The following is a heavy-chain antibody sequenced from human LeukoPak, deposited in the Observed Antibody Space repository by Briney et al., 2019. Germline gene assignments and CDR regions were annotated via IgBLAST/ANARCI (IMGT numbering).Heavy chain of an antibody. J-gene: IGHJ4*02. CDR1: GYTFTGYY. CDR3: ARGLRYGSGSYSDY. V-gene: IGHV1-2*06. CDR2: INPNSGGT. Sequence: GASVKVSCKASGYTFTGYYMHWVRQAPGQGLEWMGRINPNSGGTNYAQKLQGRVTMTRDTSISTAYMELSRLRSDRTAVYYCARGLRYGSGSYSDYWGQGALVTVSS. D-gene: IGHD3-10*01.